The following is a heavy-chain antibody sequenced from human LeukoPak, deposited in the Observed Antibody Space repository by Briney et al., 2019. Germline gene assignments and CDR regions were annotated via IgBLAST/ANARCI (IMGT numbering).Heavy chain of an antibody. V-gene: IGHV3-23*01. CDR1: GFTFNVYS. D-gene: IGHD3-16*01. Sequence: PGGSLRLSCAASGFTFNVYSMNWVRQAPGKGLEWVSGSSSIGGRTYYADSVKGRFTVTRDNSRNTLHLQMNSLRVEDTGVYYCAKDDAWGRFYHWGQGTLVTVSS. J-gene: IGHJ1*01. CDR2: SSSIGGRT. CDR3: AKDDAWGRFYH.